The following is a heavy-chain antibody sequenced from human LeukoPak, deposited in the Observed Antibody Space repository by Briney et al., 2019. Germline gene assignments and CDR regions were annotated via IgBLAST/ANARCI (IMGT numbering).Heavy chain of an antibody. J-gene: IGHJ4*02. CDR2: ISGSGGST. CDR3: AKDFVRQQPGSPDY. Sequence: SGGSLRLSCAASGFTFSSYAMSWVRQAPGKGLEWVSAISGSGGSTYYADSVKGRFTISRDNSKNTLYLQMNSLRAEDTAVYYCAKDFVRQQPGSPDYWGQGTLVTVSS. D-gene: IGHD6-13*01. V-gene: IGHV3-23*01. CDR1: GFTFSSYA.